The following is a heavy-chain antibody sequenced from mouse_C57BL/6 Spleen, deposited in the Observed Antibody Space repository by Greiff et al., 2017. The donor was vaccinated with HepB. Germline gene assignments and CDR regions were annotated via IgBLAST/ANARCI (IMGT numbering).Heavy chain of an antibody. CDR3: ARNQITTDYFDY. D-gene: IGHD1-1*01. CDR2: ISGGGGNT. CDR1: GFTFSSYT. Sequence: DVKLVESGGGLVKPGGSLKLSCAASGFTFSSYTMSWVRQTPEKRLEWVATISGGGGNTYYPDSVKGRFTISRDNAKNTLYLQMSSLRSEDTALYYCARNQITTDYFDYWGQGTTLTVSS. V-gene: IGHV5-9*01. J-gene: IGHJ2*01.